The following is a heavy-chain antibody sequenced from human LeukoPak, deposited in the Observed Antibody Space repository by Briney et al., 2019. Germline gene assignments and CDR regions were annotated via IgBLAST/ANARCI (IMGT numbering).Heavy chain of an antibody. V-gene: IGHV4-4*02. D-gene: IGHD5-12*01. Sequence: SETLSLTCAVSGGSINSNNWWSWVRQPPGKGLEWIGEIYHSGSTNYNPSLKSRVTISVDTSKNQFSLKLSSVTAADTAVYYCARGRGYSGYTLDYWGQGTLVTVSS. CDR3: ARGRGYSGYTLDY. CDR1: GGSINSNNW. J-gene: IGHJ4*02. CDR2: IYHSGST.